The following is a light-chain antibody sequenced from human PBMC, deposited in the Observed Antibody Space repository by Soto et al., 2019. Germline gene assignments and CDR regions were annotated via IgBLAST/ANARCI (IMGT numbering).Light chain of an antibody. CDR2: EVS. J-gene: IGLJ1*01. Sequence: QSVLTQPASVSGSPGQSITISCTGTSSDVGGYNYVSWYQQHPGEAPKLMIYEVSNQPSGVSNRFSGSKSGNTASLTISGLQAEDVADYYCSSYTSSDTYVFGTGTKGTVL. V-gene: IGLV2-14*01. CDR1: SSDVGGYNY. CDR3: SSYTSSDTYV.